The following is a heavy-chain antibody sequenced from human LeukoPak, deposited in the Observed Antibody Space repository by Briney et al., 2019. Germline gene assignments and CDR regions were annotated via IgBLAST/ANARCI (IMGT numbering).Heavy chain of an antibody. CDR1: GFTFSSYS. CDR2: ITYNSGTI. Sequence: PGGSLRLSCAASGFTFSSYSMNWVRQAPGKGLEWVSYITYNSGTIYYTDSVKGRFTISRDNAKNSLYLQMNSLRAEDTAVYYCIVGPTTWGQGTLVTVSS. D-gene: IGHD1-26*01. J-gene: IGHJ5*02. CDR3: IVGPTT. V-gene: IGHV3-48*01.